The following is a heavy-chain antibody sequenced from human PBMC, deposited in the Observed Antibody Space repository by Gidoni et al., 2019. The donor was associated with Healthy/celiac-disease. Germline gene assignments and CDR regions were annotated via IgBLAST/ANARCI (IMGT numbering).Heavy chain of an antibody. Sequence: QVQLVESGGGVVQPGRSLSLSCAASGFTFSSYAMPWVRQAPGKGLEWVAVISYDGSNKYYADSVKGRFTISRDNSKNTLYLQMNSLRAEDTAVYYCARDERPYCSGGSCYSDYYYGMDVWGQGTTVTVSS. J-gene: IGHJ6*02. V-gene: IGHV3-30*01. CDR2: ISYDGSNK. D-gene: IGHD2-15*01. CDR3: ARDERPYCSGGSCYSDYYYGMDV. CDR1: GFTFSSYA.